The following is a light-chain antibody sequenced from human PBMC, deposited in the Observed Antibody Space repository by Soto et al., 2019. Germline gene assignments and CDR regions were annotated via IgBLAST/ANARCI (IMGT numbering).Light chain of an antibody. CDR1: SSDVGGYNY. V-gene: IGLV2-14*01. Sequence: QSVLTQPASVSGSPGQSITISCTGTSSDVGGYNYVSWYQQHPGKAPKLMIYDVSNRPSGVSNRFSGSKSGNTASLTISGLQAEDEADYYCSSYTSSSILEVFGTGTKVTVL. CDR2: DVS. J-gene: IGLJ1*01. CDR3: SSYTSSSILEV.